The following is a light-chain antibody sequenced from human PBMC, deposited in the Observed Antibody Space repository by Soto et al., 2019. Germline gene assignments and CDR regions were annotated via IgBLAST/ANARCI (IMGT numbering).Light chain of an antibody. V-gene: IGKV1-5*01. CDR2: DAS. J-gene: IGKJ1*01. CDR3: QQYNSLWT. CDR1: QSISSW. Sequence: DIQMTQSPSTLSASVGDRVTSSFRSSQSISSWLAWYQQKPGKAPKLLIYDASSLESGVPSRFSGSGSGTEFTLTISSPQPDDFATYYCQQYNSLWTFGQGTKVDIK.